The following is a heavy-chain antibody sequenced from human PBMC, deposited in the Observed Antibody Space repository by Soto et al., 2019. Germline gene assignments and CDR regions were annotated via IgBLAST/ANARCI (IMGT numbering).Heavy chain of an antibody. J-gene: IGHJ6*02. Sequence: GESLKISFTGSGYIFANYWIAWVRQATGKGLEYVSAITSNGGGTYYPDSVKGRFTISRDNSKNALYLQMSSLRADDPAVYYCLKGFDLVRGVPSYPAWRQGTTVTVSS. CDR1: GYIFANYW. CDR3: LKGFDLVRGVPSYPA. V-gene: IGHV3-64D*06. D-gene: IGHD3-10*01. CDR2: ITSNGGGT.